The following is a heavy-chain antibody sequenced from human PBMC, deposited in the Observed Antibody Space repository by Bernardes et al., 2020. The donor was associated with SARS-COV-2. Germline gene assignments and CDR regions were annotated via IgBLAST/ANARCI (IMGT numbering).Heavy chain of an antibody. CDR3: AKVEGYYYGGGAFDI. CDR2: ISGSGGST. CDR1: GCTFSSYA. Sequence: GGSLRLSCAASGCTFSSYAMSWVRQAPGKGLEWVSAISGSGGSTYYADSVKGRFTISRDNSKNTLYLQMNSLRAEDTAVYYCAKVEGYYYGGGAFDIWGQGTMVSVAS. D-gene: IGHD3-22*01. V-gene: IGHV3-23*01. J-gene: IGHJ3*02.